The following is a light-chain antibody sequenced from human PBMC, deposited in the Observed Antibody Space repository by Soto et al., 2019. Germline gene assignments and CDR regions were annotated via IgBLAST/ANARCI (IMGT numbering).Light chain of an antibody. J-gene: IGKJ5*01. CDR1: QVISTS. V-gene: IGKV1-9*01. CDR3: QQLFDSPLT. CDR2: AAS. Sequence: EIQRSEGPSCRSPSMAGRVTITCRASQVISTSLAWYQVKPGKAPKLLIYAASTLESGVPSRFSATVSGTEFSLTISSLQPEDFATYYCQQLFDSPLTCGQGTRGDIK.